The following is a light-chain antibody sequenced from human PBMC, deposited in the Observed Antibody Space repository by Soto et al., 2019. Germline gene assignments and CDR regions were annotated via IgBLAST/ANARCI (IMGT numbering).Light chain of an antibody. J-gene: IGKJ5*01. Sequence: DIQMTQSPSTLSGSVGDRVTVTCRASQTIGSWLAWYQQKPGRAPKLLIFDASSLESGVPSRFSGNGSGTEFTLTIGGLQPDDFATYYCQQFNSYPITFGQGTRLEIK. CDR3: QQFNSYPIT. CDR1: QTIGSW. V-gene: IGKV1-5*01. CDR2: DAS.